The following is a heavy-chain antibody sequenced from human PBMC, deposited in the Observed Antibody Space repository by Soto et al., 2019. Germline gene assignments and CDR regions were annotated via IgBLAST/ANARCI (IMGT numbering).Heavy chain of an antibody. V-gene: IGHV4-30-2*01. CDR2: IYHSGTS. CDR1: GGSISSGGFS. Sequence: SETLSLTCAVSGGSISSGGFSWSWIRQPPGKGLEWIGYIYHSGTSFYNPSLKSRVTISVDGSKNQFSLKVNSVTAADTAVYYCARDKITGLFDYWGQGTLVTVSS. J-gene: IGHJ4*02. CDR3: ARDKITGLFDY. D-gene: IGHD2-8*02.